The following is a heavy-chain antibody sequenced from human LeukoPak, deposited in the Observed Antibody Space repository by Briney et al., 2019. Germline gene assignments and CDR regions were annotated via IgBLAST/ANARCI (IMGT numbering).Heavy chain of an antibody. Sequence: GASVKVSCKASGYTFTGYYMHWVRQAPGQGLEWMGWINPNSGGTNYAQKFQGRVTMTRDTSISTAYMELSRLRSDDTAVYYCARDRGEMVTIWSYDYWGQGTLVTVSS. CDR3: ARDRGEMVTIWSYDY. CDR1: GYTFTGYY. V-gene: IGHV1-2*02. CDR2: INPNSGGT. D-gene: IGHD5-24*01. J-gene: IGHJ4*02.